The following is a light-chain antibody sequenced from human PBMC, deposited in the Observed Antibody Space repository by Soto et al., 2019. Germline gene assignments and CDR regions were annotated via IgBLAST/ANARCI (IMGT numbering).Light chain of an antibody. Sequence: DIQMTQSPSTLSASVGDRVTITCRASQSISGWLAWYQQQPGKAPKLLIYKASTLERGVPSRFRGSGSVTEFTLPISSLQPDDFTSYYCQQYENCPYTFGRWTKLEIK. V-gene: IGKV1-5*03. J-gene: IGKJ2*01. CDR2: KAS. CDR3: QQYENCPYT. CDR1: QSISGW.